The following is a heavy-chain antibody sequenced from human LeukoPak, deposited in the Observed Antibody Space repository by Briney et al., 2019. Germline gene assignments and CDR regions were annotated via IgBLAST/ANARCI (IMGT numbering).Heavy chain of an antibody. J-gene: IGHJ4*02. CDR3: ARDSGTYDFWSGYDAGGFFDY. CDR2: ISSSSSYI. V-gene: IGHV3-21*01. Sequence: KPGGSLRLSCAASGFTFSSYSMNWVRQAPGKGLEWVSSISSSSSYIYYADSVKGRFTISRDNAKNSLYLQMNSLRAEDTAVYYCARDSGTYDFWSGYDAGGFFDYWGQGTLVTVSS. D-gene: IGHD3-3*01. CDR1: GFTFSSYS.